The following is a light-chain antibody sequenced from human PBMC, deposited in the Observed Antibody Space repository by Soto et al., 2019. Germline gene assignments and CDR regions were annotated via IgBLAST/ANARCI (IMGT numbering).Light chain of an antibody. CDR1: QSISSW. Sequence: DIQMTQSASTLSASVGDRVTITCRASQSISSWLAWYQQKPGKAPKLLIYDASNLETGVPSRFSGSGSGTDFTFTISSLQPEDIATYYCQQYDNLPFTFGPGTKVDIK. CDR3: QQYDNLPFT. V-gene: IGKV1-33*01. CDR2: DAS. J-gene: IGKJ3*01.